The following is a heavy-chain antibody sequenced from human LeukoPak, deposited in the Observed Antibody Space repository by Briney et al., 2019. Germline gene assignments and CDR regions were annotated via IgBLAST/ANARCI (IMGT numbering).Heavy chain of an antibody. Sequence: SVKVSCKASGGTFSSNAISWVRQAPGQGLEWMGGIITIFGTANYAQKFQGRVTITSDESTSTAYMELSSLRSENTAVCYCARGSSTIASHFDYWGQGPLVTVSS. CDR1: GGTFSSNA. J-gene: IGHJ4*02. CDR3: ARGSSTIASHFDY. CDR2: IITIFGTA. D-gene: IGHD5-24*01. V-gene: IGHV1-69*01.